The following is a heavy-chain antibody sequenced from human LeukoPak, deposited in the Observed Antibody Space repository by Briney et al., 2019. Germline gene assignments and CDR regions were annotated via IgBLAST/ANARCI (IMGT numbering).Heavy chain of an antibody. CDR1: GGSISSGDYY. Sequence: SQTLSLTCTVSGGSISSGDYYWSWIRQPPGKGLEWIGYIYYSGSTYYNPSLKSRVTISVDTSKNQFSLNLSSVTAADTAVYYCARATLEMDTTLFDYWGQGTLVTVSS. CDR3: ARATLEMDTTLFDY. V-gene: IGHV4-30-4*08. J-gene: IGHJ4*02. D-gene: IGHD5-24*01. CDR2: IYYSGST.